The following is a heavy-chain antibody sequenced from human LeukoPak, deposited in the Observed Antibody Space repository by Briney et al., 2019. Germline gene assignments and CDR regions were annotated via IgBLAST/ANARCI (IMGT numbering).Heavy chain of an antibody. CDR1: GYSISSGYY. Sequence: PSETLSLTCAVFGYSISSGYYWGWIRQPPGKGLEWIGSIYHSGSTYYNPSLKSRVTISVDTSKNQFSLKLSSVTAADTAVYYCARLGIDYWGQGTLVTVSS. D-gene: IGHD7-27*01. J-gene: IGHJ4*02. V-gene: IGHV4-38-2*01. CDR2: IYHSGST. CDR3: ARLGIDY.